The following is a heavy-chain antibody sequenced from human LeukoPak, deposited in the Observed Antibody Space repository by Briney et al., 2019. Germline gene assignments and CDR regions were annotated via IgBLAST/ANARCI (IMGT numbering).Heavy chain of an antibody. D-gene: IGHD3-3*01. CDR2: ISGSGGST. J-gene: IGHJ4*02. CDR3: AKDRNPGPILRFLEWLSSGFDY. CDR1: GFTFSSYA. V-gene: IGHV3-23*01. Sequence: QPGGSLRLSCAASGFTFSSYAMSWVRQAPGKGLEWVSAISGSGGSTYYADSVKGRFTISRDNSKNTLYLQMNSLRAEDTAVYYCAKDRNPGPILRFLEWLSSGFDYWGQGTLVTVSS.